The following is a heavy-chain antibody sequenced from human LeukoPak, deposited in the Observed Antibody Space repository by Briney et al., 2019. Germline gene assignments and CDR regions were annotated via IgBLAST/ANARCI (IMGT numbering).Heavy chain of an antibody. CDR2: IRPDGRET. CDR1: GFTFTNHW. V-gene: IGHV3-74*01. Sequence: GGSLRLSCAASGFTFTNHWMHWVRQAPGKGLVWVSRIRPDGRETNHADSVKGRFTISRDNAKNTLYLQMNSLGAEATAVYYCGRDDVLGSGSVEYWGQGVLVTVSS. J-gene: IGHJ4*02. CDR3: GRDDVLGSGSVEY. D-gene: IGHD3-10*01.